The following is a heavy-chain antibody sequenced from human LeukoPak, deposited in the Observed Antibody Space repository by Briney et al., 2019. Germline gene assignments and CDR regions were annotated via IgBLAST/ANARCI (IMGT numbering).Heavy chain of an antibody. CDR1: GGTFSSYA. V-gene: IGHV1-69*13. Sequence: AASVKVSCKASGGTFSSYAISWVRQSPGQGLEWMGGIIPIFGTANYAQKFQGRVAITADESTSTAYMELSSLRSEDTAVYYCAGSNDILTGCIEDYYYYYMDVWGKGTTVTVSS. D-gene: IGHD3-9*01. CDR3: AGSNDILTGCIEDYYYYYMDV. J-gene: IGHJ6*03. CDR2: IIPIFGTA.